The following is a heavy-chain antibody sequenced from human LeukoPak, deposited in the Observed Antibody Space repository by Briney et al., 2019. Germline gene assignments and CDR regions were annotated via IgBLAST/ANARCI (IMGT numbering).Heavy chain of an antibody. CDR2: IYYSGST. Sequence: SETLSLTCTVSGGSISSYYWSWIRQPPGKGLEWIGYIYYSGSTNYSPSLKSRVTISVDTSKNQFSLKLSSVTAADTAVYYCARPPHYYGSQSAFDIWGQGTMVTVSS. D-gene: IGHD3-10*01. CDR3: ARPPHYYGSQSAFDI. V-gene: IGHV4-59*08. J-gene: IGHJ3*02. CDR1: GGSISSYY.